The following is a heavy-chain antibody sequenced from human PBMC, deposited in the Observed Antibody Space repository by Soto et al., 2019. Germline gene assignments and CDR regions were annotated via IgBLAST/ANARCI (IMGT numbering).Heavy chain of an antibody. CDR3: ARDADIVVVPAAIPLYYYGMDV. CDR1: GFTFSSYA. Sequence: GGSLRLSCAAHGFTFSSYAMHWVRQAPGKGLECVAVISYDGSNKYYADSVKGRFTISRDNSKNTLYLQMNSLRAEDTAVYYCARDADIVVVPAAIPLYYYGMDVWGQGTTVTVSS. J-gene: IGHJ6*02. CDR2: ISYDGSNK. D-gene: IGHD2-2*01. V-gene: IGHV3-30-3*01.